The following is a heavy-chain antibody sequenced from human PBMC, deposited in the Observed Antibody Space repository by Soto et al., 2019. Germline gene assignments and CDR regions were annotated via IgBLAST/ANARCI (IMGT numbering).Heavy chain of an antibody. D-gene: IGHD3-22*01. Sequence: QVQLVQSGAEVKKPGSSVKVACKASGGIFSNYVLNWVRQAPGQGLEWMGGIIPIFGTGNYAQKFQGRVTITADESTTTASMELRGLRSEDTAVYYCARRYSNSRGYFDYWAQGTLVTVSS. CDR3: ARRYSNSRGYFDY. CDR1: GGIFSNYV. V-gene: IGHV1-69*01. J-gene: IGHJ4*02. CDR2: IIPIFGTG.